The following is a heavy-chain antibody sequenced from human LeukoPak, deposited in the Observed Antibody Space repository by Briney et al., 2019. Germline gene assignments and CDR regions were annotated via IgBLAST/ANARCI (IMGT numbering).Heavy chain of an antibody. Sequence: GGSLRLSCAASGFTFSSYAMHWVRQAPGKGLEWVAVISYDGSNKYYADSVKGRFTISRDNSKNTLCLQMSSLRAEDTAIYYCARETWCSSSAGGFDPWGQGTLVTVSS. V-gene: IGHV3-30-3*01. CDR2: ISYDGSNK. CDR1: GFTFSSYA. J-gene: IGHJ5*02. CDR3: ARETWCSSSAGGFDP. D-gene: IGHD6-19*01.